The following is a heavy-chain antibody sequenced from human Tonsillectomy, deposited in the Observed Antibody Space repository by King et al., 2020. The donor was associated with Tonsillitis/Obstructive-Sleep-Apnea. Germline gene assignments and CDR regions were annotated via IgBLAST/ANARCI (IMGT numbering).Heavy chain of an antibody. CDR2: SNPYDGGN. Sequence: VQLVESGAEVKKPGASVKVSCKASGYTFTGYYMHWVRQAPGQGLEWMGRSNPYDGGNNYAQKCQGRVTMTRDTSLSTAYLVLSRLRSDDTAVYYCARDRRYCSSTSCYRFWFDPWGQGTLVTVSS. D-gene: IGHD2-2*02. V-gene: IGHV1-2*06. CDR1: GYTFTGYY. CDR3: ARDRRYCSSTSCYRFWFDP. J-gene: IGHJ5*02.